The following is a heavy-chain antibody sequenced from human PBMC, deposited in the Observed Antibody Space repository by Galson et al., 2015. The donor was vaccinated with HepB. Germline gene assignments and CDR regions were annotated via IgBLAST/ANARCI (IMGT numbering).Heavy chain of an antibody. CDR1: GGPFTSYT. CDR2: IIPVFGTT. J-gene: IGHJ5*02. V-gene: IGHV1-69*13. CDR3: ARGFPLSRGSHLDT. Sequence: SVKVSCKASGGPFTSYTFNWVRQAPGQGLEWMGGIIPVFGTTSYTKKFQDRITISADESTNTAFMDLRSLTSEDTAVYFCARGFPLSRGSHLDTWGQGTLVLVSS. D-gene: IGHD3-10*01.